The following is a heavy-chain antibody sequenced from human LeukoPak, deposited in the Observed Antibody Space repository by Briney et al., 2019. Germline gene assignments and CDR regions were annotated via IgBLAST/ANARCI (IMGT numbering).Heavy chain of an antibody. J-gene: IGHJ4*02. CDR1: GFTFSSYW. Sequence: GGSLRLSCAASGFTFSSYWMSWVRQAPGKGLEWVANIKQDGSEKYYVDSVKGRFTISRDNAKNSLYLQMNSLRAEDTAVYYCARDLQVGATEGGGLDYWGQGTLVTVSS. D-gene: IGHD1-26*01. V-gene: IGHV3-7*01. CDR2: IKQDGSEK. CDR3: ARDLQVGATEGGGLDY.